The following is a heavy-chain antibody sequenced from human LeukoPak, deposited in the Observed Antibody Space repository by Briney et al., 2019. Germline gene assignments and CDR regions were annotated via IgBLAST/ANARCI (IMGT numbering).Heavy chain of an antibody. CDR1: GFTFSSYA. CDR3: AKSGYCSGVSCYFEGYFDY. D-gene: IGHD2-15*01. CDR2: ISGSGGST. V-gene: IGHV3-23*01. Sequence: GGSLRLSCAASGFTFSSYAMSWVRQAPGKGLEWVSAISGSGGSTYYADSVKGRFTISRDNSKNTLYLQMNSLRAEDTAVYYCAKSGYCSGVSCYFEGYFDYWGQGILATASS. J-gene: IGHJ4*01.